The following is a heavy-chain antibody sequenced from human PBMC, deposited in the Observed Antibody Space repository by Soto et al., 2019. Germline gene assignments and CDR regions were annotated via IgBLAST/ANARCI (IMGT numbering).Heavy chain of an antibody. D-gene: IGHD6-13*01. J-gene: IGHJ5*02. CDR1: GGSFSGYY. Sequence: PSETLSLTCAVYGGSFSGYYWSWIRQPPGKGLEWIGEINHSGSTNYNPSLKSRVTISVDTSKNQFSLKLSSVTAADTAVYYCARGRYSSSWYWGNWFDPWGQGTLVTVSS. CDR2: INHSGST. CDR3: ARGRYSSSWYWGNWFDP. V-gene: IGHV4-34*01.